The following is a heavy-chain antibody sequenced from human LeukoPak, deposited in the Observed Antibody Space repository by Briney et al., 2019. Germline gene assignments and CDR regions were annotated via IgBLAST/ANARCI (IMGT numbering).Heavy chain of an antibody. Sequence: SETLSLTCTVSGGSISSGGYYWSWIRQPPGKGLEWIGYIYHSGSTYYNPSLKSRVTISVDRSKNQFSLKLSSVTAADTAVYYCARGSSYSSGWSVRTDKRYYFDYWGQGTLVTVSS. CDR2: IYHSGST. CDR3: ARGSSYSSGWSVRTDKRYYFDY. CDR1: GGSISSGGYY. J-gene: IGHJ4*02. D-gene: IGHD6-19*01. V-gene: IGHV4-30-2*01.